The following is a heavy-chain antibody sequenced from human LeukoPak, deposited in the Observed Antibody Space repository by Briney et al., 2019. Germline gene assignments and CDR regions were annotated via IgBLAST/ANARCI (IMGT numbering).Heavy chain of an antibody. J-gene: IGHJ3*02. D-gene: IGHD4/OR15-4a*01. CDR2: IKQDGTEK. CDR3: ARPTTMTMVDAFNI. CDR1: GCKFSSYW. Sequence: GVSIRLPCAAAGCKFSSYWLTWVRQAPGKGLEWVANIKQDGTEKYYVDSVKGRFTISGDNAKNSLYLQMNSLRDVDTAVYFCARPTTMTMVDAFNIWGLGTMVTVSS. V-gene: IGHV3-7*04.